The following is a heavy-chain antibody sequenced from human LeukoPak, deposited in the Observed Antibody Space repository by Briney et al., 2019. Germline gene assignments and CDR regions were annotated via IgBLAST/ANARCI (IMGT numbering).Heavy chain of an antibody. CDR3: VRERGSRSFDY. D-gene: IGHD1-26*01. Sequence: GGSLRLSCAASGFTFSSYWMSWVRQAPGKGLEWVANIKQDGSEKYYVDSVKGRFTISRDNAKNSLYLQMNSLRAEDTAVYYCVRERGSRSFDYWGQGTLVTVS. CDR2: IKQDGSEK. J-gene: IGHJ4*02. V-gene: IGHV3-7*01. CDR1: GFTFSSYW.